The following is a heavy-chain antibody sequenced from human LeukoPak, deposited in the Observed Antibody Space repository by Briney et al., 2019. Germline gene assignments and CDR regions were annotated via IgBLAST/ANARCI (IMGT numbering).Heavy chain of an antibody. V-gene: IGHV4-4*07. CDR1: GGSISSYY. CDR3: AREAPPSSGSYVNWFDP. Sequence: SETLSLTCTVSGGSISSYYWSWIRQPAGKGLEWLGRIYTSGSTNYNPSLKSRVTMSVDTSKNQFSLKLSSVTAADTAVYYCAREAPPSSGSYVNWFDPWGQGTLVTVSS. CDR2: IYTSGST. D-gene: IGHD3-10*01. J-gene: IGHJ5*02.